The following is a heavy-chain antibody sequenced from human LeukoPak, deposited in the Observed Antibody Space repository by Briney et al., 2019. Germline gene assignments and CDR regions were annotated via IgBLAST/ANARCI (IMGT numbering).Heavy chain of an antibody. V-gene: IGHV4-30-4*01. CDR3: ARVWMTTVTFDY. J-gene: IGHJ4*02. CDR2: IYYSGGT. Sequence: PSETLSLTCTVSGGSISSYYWSWIRQPPGKGLEWIGYIYYSGGTYYNPSLKSRVTISVDTSKNQFSLKLSSVTAADTAVYYCARVWMTTVTFDYWGQGTLVTVSS. D-gene: IGHD4-17*01. CDR1: GGSISSYY.